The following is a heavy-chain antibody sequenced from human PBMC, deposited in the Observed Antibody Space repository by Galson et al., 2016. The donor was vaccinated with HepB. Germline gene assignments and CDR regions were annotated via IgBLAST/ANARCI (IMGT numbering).Heavy chain of an antibody. D-gene: IGHD3-22*01. J-gene: IGHJ4*02. V-gene: IGHV4-59*08. CDR3: ARHEGPGSSGYYVYFDD. Sequence: SETLSLTCTVSGGSISGYYWSWIRQPPGKGLEWIGYIYYSGSTNYNPSLKSRGTMSVDTSKNQFSLKLSSVTAADTAVYYCARHEGPGSSGYYVYFDDWGQGTLVTVSS. CDR2: IYYSGST. CDR1: GGSISGYY.